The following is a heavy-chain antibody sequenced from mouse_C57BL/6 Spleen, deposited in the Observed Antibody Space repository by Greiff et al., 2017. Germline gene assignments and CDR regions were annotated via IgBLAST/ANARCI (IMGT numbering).Heavy chain of an antibody. CDR1: GYTFTDYN. D-gene: IGHD1-1*01. CDR3: ARASLSDGSSCYWYFEG. Sequence: VQLKQPGPELVKPGASVKIPCKASGYTFTDYNMAWLKQSHGKSLEWIGDINPNNGGTIYNQKFKGKATLTVDTSSSTAYMELRSLTSEDTAVYYCARASLSDGSSCYWYFEGWGTGATVTVSS. CDR2: INPNNGGT. J-gene: IGHJ1*03. V-gene: IGHV1-18*01.